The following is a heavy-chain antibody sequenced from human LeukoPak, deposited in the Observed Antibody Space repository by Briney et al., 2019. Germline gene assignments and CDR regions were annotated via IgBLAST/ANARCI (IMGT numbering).Heavy chain of an antibody. CDR1: GYTFTSYY. Sequence: ASVKVSCKASGYTFTSYYMHWVRQAPGQGLEWMGIINPSGGSTSYAQKFQGRVTMTRDTSTSTVYMELSSLRSEDTAVYYCARGRLDTAMEGDFDYWGQGTLVTVSS. V-gene: IGHV1-46*01. CDR3: ARGRLDTAMEGDFDY. D-gene: IGHD5-18*01. CDR2: INPSGGST. J-gene: IGHJ4*02.